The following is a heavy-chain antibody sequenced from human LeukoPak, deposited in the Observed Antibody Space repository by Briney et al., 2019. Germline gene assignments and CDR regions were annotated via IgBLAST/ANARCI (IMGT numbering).Heavy chain of an antibody. CDR3: ARAPPRSSSSWYYREYNWFDP. V-gene: IGHV6-1*01. CDR1: GDSVSNNNAG. CDR2: TYYGSNWHN. D-gene: IGHD6-13*01. Sequence: SETLSLTCAISGDSVSNNNAGWNWIRQSPSRGLEWLGRTYYGSNWHNDYAVSVKSRININPDTSKNQFSLQLSSVTAADTAVYYCARAPPRSSSSWYYREYNWFDPWGQGTLVTVSS. J-gene: IGHJ5*02.